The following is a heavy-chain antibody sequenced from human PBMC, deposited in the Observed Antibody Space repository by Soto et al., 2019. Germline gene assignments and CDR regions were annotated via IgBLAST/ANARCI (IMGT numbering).Heavy chain of an antibody. CDR3: ARDRTAAGTSYYYGMDV. J-gene: IGHJ6*02. D-gene: IGHD6-13*01. Sequence: QVQLVQSGAEVKKPGASVKVSCKASGYTFTSYGISWVRQAPGQGLEWMGWISAYNGNTNYAQKLQGRVTMTTDTSTSTAYMELRSLRSEDTAVYYCARDRTAAGTSYYYGMDVWGQGTTVTVSS. CDR2: ISAYNGNT. CDR1: GYTFTSYG. V-gene: IGHV1-18*01.